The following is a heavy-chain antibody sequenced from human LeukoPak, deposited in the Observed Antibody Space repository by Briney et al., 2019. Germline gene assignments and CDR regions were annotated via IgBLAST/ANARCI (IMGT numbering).Heavy chain of an antibody. V-gene: IGHV1-69*04. CDR1: GGTFSSYA. J-gene: IGHJ4*02. D-gene: IGHD5-24*01. CDR2: IIPILGIA. Sequence: ASVKVSCKASGGTFSSYAISWVRQAPGQGLEWMGRIIPILGIANYAQKFQGRVTITADKSTSTAYMELSSLRSEDTAVYYCARGRDGQNYKEYSYDYWGQGTLVTVPS. CDR3: ARGRDGQNYKEYSYDY.